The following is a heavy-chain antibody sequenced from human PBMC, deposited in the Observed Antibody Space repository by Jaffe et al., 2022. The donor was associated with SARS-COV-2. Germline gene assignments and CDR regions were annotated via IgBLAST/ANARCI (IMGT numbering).Heavy chain of an antibody. V-gene: IGHV3-7*01. Sequence: EVQLVESGGGLVQPGGSLRLSCAASGFTFSSYWMTWVRQAPGKGLEWVANIRPDGSEKYYVDSVKGRFTISRDNAKNSLYLQMNSLRAEDTAVYYCARSPDGVDYWGQGTLVTVSS. CDR3: ARSPDGVDY. CDR2: IRPDGSEK. CDR1: GFTFSSYW. J-gene: IGHJ4*02.